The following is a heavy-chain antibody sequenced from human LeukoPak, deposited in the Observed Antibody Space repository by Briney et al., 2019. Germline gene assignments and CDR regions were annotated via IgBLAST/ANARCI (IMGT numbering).Heavy chain of an antibody. V-gene: IGHV1-2*06. CDR3: GRGIQSFDP. J-gene: IGHJ5*02. CDR2: TNPKNGDT. CDR1: GYTFTAYY. Sequence: GASVTVSCKASGYTFTAYYIHWVRQAPGQGLEWMGRTNPKNGDTNYAQKFQDRVTMTRDTSMSAAYMEISRLTYDDTAVYYCGRGIQSFDPWGQGTLVTVSS.